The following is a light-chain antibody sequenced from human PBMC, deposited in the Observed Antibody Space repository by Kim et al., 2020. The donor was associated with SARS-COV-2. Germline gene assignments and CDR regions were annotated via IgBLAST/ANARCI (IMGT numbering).Light chain of an antibody. J-gene: IGKJ5*01. CDR3: QQRKSWPLT. CDR2: EVS. CDR1: LSVNTR. Sequence: EVVLTQSPATLSLSPGERATLSCRASLSVNTRLAWYQQKPGQPPRLLMYEVSNRATATPARFSGSGSGTDFTLTISSLEPEDFAVYYCQQRKSWPLTFGQGTRLEIK. V-gene: IGKV3-11*01.